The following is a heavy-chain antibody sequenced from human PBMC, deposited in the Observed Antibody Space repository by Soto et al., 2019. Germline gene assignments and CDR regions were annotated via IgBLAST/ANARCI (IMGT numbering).Heavy chain of an antibody. V-gene: IGHV1-69*06. CDR2: IIPIFGTA. D-gene: IGHD6-6*01. J-gene: IGHJ6*02. CDR3: ARVLRGRCSSSVYYYYGMDV. Sequence: QVQLVQSGAEVKKPGSSVKVSCKASGGTFSSYAISWVRQAPGQGLEWMGGIIPIFGTANYAQKFQGRVTITADKPTLTAYMELSRLRSEDTAVYYCARVLRGRCSSSVYYYYGMDVWGQGTKVTVSS. CDR1: GGTFSSYA.